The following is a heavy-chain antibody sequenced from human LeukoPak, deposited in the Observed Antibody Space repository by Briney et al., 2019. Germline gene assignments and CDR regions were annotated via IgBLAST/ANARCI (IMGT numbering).Heavy chain of an antibody. CDR3: ASQSFARFDP. Sequence: GGSLRLSCVASGFTFNGKWMSWVRQAPGKGLEWVGNIQPDGSEQYPVDSVKGRFTIARDNARNSLFLQMNSLRVEDTAVYYCASQSFARFDPWGQGTLVTVSS. D-gene: IGHD3-16*01. V-gene: IGHV3-7*01. J-gene: IGHJ5*02. CDR2: IQPDGSEQ. CDR1: GFTFNGKW.